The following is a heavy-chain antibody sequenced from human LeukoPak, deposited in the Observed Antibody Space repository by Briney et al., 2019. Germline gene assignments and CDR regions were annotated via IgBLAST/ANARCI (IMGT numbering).Heavy chain of an antibody. CDR1: GFIFSTYG. V-gene: IGHV3-30*02. CDR2: VRYDGSNK. J-gene: IGHJ4*02. D-gene: IGHD6-13*01. Sequence: GGSLRLSCAASGFIFSTYGMNWVRQAPGKGLEWVAFVRYDGSNKYEDSVRGRFTISRDNSKNTMYLQMNGLRAEDTAVYYCTKGGSSSWDYFDYWGQGTLVTVSS. CDR3: TKGGSSSWDYFDY.